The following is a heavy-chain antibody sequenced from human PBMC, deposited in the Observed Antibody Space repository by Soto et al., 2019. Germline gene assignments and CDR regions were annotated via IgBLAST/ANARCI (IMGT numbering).Heavy chain of an antibody. CDR1: GGSFSGYY. CDR3: ARGAHYGDYGQGFDY. J-gene: IGHJ4*02. D-gene: IGHD4-17*01. V-gene: IGHV4-34*01. Sequence: SETLSLTCAVYGGSFSGYYWSWIRQPPGKGLEWIGEINHSGSTNYNPSLKSRVTISVDTSKNQFSLKLSSVTAADTAVYYCARGAHYGDYGQGFDYWGQGTLVTVSS. CDR2: INHSGST.